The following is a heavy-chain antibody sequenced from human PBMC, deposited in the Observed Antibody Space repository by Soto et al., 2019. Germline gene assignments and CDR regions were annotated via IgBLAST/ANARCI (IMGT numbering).Heavy chain of an antibody. Sequence: SGTLALTCAVYGGSISRGGYSWSWIRQPPGKGLEGIGYIYHSGSIYYNPSLKSRVTISVDRSKNQFSLKLSSVTAADTAVYYCGRVPDYWGQGTLVTVSS. CDR2: IYHSGSI. J-gene: IGHJ4*02. CDR1: GGSISRGGYS. CDR3: GRVPDY. V-gene: IGHV4-30-2*01.